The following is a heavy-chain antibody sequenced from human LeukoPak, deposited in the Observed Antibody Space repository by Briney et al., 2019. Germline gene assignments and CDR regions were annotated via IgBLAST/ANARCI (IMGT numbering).Heavy chain of an antibody. CDR1: GYTFTGYH. CDR2: FNANSGGT. CDR3: ARDPSDGNYFLDY. Sequence: GASVKVSCKASGYTFTGYHVHWVRQAPGQGLEWMGWFNANSGGTKYAQKFQGRVTMTRDTSIGTDYMELTSLISDDTAVYFCARDPSDGNYFLDYWGQGTLVTVAS. V-gene: IGHV1-2*02. J-gene: IGHJ4*02. D-gene: IGHD2/OR15-2a*01.